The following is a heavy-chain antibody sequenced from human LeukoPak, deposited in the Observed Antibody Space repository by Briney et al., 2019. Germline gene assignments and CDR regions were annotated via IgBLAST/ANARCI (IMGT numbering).Heavy chain of an antibody. CDR3: ARAPTGYRFDY. J-gene: IGHJ4*02. CDR2: ISYDGSNK. V-gene: IGHV3-30*03. Sequence: QTGGSLRLSCAASGFTFSSYGMHWVRQAPGKGLEWVAVISYDGSNKYYADSVKGRFTISRDNSKNTLYLQMNSLRAEDTAVYYCARAPTGYRFDYWGQGTLVTVSS. CDR1: GFTFSSYG. D-gene: IGHD3-9*01.